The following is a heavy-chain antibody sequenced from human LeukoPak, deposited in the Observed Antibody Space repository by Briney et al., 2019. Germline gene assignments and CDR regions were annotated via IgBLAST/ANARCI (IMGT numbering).Heavy chain of an antibody. CDR1: GYTFTSYG. V-gene: IGHV1-18*01. J-gene: IGHJ3*02. CDR2: ISAYNGNT. Sequence: ASVKVSCKASGYTFTSYGISWVRQAPGQGLEWMGWISAYNGNTNYAQKLQGRVTMTTDTSTSTAYMELRSLRSDDTAVYYCARDRAPGVYYCDSSLYAFDIWGQGTMVTVSS. D-gene: IGHD3-22*01. CDR3: ARDRAPGVYYCDSSLYAFDI.